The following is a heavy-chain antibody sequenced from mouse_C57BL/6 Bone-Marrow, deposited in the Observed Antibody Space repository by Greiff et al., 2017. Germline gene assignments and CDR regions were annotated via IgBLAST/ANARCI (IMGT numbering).Heavy chain of an antibody. J-gene: IGHJ3*01. CDR2: ISSGGSYT. Sequence: EVKLVESGGDLVKPGGSLKLSCAASGFTFSSYGMSWVRQTPDKRLERVATISSGGSYTYYPDSVKGRFTISRDNAKNTLYLQMSSLKSEDTAMYYCARDYYGSWFAYWGQGTLVTVSA. CDR3: ARDYYGSWFAY. D-gene: IGHD1-1*01. CDR1: GFTFSSYG. V-gene: IGHV5-6*02.